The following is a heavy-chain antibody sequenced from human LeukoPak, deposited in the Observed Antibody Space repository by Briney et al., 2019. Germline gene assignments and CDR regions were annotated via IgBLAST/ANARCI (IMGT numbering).Heavy chain of an antibody. Sequence: ASVKVSCKASGGTFSSYAISWVRQAPGQGLEWMGRIIPILGIANYAQKFQGRVTITADKSTSTAYMELSSLRSEDTAVYYCARGPYDYVWGSYNDYWGQGALVTVSS. CDR1: GGTFSSYA. CDR2: IIPILGIA. V-gene: IGHV1-69*04. J-gene: IGHJ4*02. D-gene: IGHD3-16*01. CDR3: ARGPYDYVWGSYNDY.